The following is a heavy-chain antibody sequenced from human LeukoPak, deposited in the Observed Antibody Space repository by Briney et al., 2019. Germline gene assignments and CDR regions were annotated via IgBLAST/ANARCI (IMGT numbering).Heavy chain of an antibody. D-gene: IGHD3-3*01. V-gene: IGHV3-23*01. CDR1: GFTFSSYA. Sequence: PGGSLRLSCAASGFTFSSYAMSWVRQAPGKGREWVSDISGSGGSTYYADSVKGRFTISRDNSKNTLYLQMNSLRAEDTAVYYCAKDLYYDFWSGYSCFDYWGQGTLVTVSS. CDR2: ISGSGGST. J-gene: IGHJ4*02. CDR3: AKDLYYDFWSGYSCFDY.